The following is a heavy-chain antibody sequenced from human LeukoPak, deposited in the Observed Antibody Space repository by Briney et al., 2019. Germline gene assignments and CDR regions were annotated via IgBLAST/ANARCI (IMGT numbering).Heavy chain of an antibody. D-gene: IGHD1-1*01. Sequence: KPSETLSLTCTVSGGSISSYYWSWIRQPPGKGLEWIGHIYYRGSTNYNPSLKSRVTISVDTSKKQFSLKLSSVTAADTAVYYCAAGAGTTYYYHYGMDVWGQGTTVTVSS. V-gene: IGHV4-59*08. CDR3: AAGAGTTYYYHYGMDV. CDR2: IYYRGST. CDR1: GGSISSYY. J-gene: IGHJ6*02.